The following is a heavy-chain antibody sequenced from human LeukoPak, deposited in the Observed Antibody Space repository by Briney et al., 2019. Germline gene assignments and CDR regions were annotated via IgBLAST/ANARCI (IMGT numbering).Heavy chain of an antibody. CDR3: ARDPPGVRYGRPIFDF. D-gene: IGHD2-8*01. J-gene: IGHJ4*02. V-gene: IGHV1-2*02. CDR2: INPNSGGT. Sequence: ASVKVSCKASGYTFTDYYMHWVRQVPGQGLEWMGWINPNSGGTNYAQKFQGRVTMTRDKSISTAYMELYSLRSYDTAVYYCARDPPGVRYGRPIFDFWGQGTLVTVSS. CDR1: GYTFTDYY.